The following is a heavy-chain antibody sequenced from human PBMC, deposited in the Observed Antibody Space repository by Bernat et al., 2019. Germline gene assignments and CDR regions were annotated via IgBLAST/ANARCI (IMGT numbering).Heavy chain of an antibody. V-gene: IGHV3-15*01. CDR3: TADIEYTKGFDH. CDR1: GFTFSNAY. CDR2: IKSKIDGGTT. J-gene: IGHJ5*02. D-gene: IGHD1-1*01. Sequence: EVQLVESGGGLVKPGGSLGVSCAASGFTFSNAYMSWVRQAPGKGLEWVGRIKSKIDGGTTDYAAPVKGRFTISRDDSKNTLYLQMNSLKTEETAVYYCTADIEYTKGFDHWGQGTLVTVSS.